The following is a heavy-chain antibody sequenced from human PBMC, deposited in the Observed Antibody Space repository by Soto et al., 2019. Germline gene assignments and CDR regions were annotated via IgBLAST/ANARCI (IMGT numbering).Heavy chain of an antibody. D-gene: IGHD1-26*01. CDR1: GDSVSSNSAG. CDR2: TYYRSKWYY. CDR3: ARGGNCSGRIFDY. V-gene: IGHV6-1*01. J-gene: IGHJ4*01. Sequence: SQTLSLTCAITGDSVSSNSAGWSWVRQSPSRGLEWLGRTYYRSKWYYEYAVSVRGRITINPDTSKNQYSLQLNSVTPEDTAVYFCARGGNCSGRIFDYWGQGTLVTVSS.